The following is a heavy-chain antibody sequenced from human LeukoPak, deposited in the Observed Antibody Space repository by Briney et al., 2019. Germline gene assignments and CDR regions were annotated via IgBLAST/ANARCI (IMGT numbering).Heavy chain of an antibody. CDR1: RFTFSTFA. J-gene: IGHJ4*02. V-gene: IGHV3-23*01. CDR3: AKVIRSSGWYVDS. Sequence: GGSLRLSCAASRFTFSTFAMSWVRRAPGKGLEWVSGITGSGNTAYYADSVKGRFTIFRDNSKNTLYLQMNSLRAEGTAVYYCAKVIRSSGWYVDSWGQGTLVTVSS. CDR2: ITGSGNTA. D-gene: IGHD6-19*01.